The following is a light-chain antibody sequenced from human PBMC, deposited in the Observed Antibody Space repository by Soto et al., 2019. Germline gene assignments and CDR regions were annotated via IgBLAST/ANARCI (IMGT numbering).Light chain of an antibody. CDR3: CSYAGSSTWV. Sequence: QSALTQPRSVSGSPGQSVTVSCTGTSSDVGGYNYVSWYQQHPGKAPKLMIYEGSKRPSGVSNRFSGSKSGNTASLTISGLQAEDEAIYYCCSYAGSSTWVFGGGTKLTVL. CDR2: EGS. J-gene: IGLJ3*02. CDR1: SSDVGGYNY. V-gene: IGLV2-23*01.